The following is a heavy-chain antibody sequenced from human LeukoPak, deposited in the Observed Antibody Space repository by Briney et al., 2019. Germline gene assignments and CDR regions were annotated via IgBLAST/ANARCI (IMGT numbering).Heavy chain of an antibody. CDR3: AKDSYSTLGDGYLDS. CDR1: GFTFSTYA. J-gene: IGHJ4*02. D-gene: IGHD6-13*01. CDR2: IWHDGSDS. Sequence: QPGGSLRLSCAASGFTFSTYAMHWVRQAPGKGLEWVAVIWHDGSDSDHADSVKGRFTISRDNSENTLYLEMSSLGVDDTAVYYCAKDSYSTLGDGYLDSWGQGTLVTVSS. V-gene: IGHV3-33*06.